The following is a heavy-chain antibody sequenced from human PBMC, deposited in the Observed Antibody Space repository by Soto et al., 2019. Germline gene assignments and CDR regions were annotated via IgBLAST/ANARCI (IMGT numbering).Heavy chain of an antibody. V-gene: IGHV1-18*01. CDR1: GYTFTSYG. CDR3: ARDGRYSGSYGGYYFDY. Sequence: QVQLVQSGAEVKKPGASVKVSCKASGYTFTSYGISWVRQAPGQGLEWLGWISANNGNTNYAQKSQGRVTMTTDTSTSTAYMELRSLRSDDTAVYYCARDGRYSGSYGGYYFDYWVQGTLVTVSS. J-gene: IGHJ4*02. D-gene: IGHD1-26*01. CDR2: ISANNGNT.